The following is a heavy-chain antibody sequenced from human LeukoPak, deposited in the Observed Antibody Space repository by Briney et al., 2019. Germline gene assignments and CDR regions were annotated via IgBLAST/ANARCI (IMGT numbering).Heavy chain of an antibody. Sequence: PGGSLRLSCAASGFTFSSYGMSGVRRAPGKGLEWVANIKQDGSEKYYVDSVKGRFTISRDNAKNSLYLQMNSLRAEDTAVYYCARRSSWLDYWGQGTLVTVSS. CDR2: IKQDGSEK. CDR3: ARRSSWLDY. V-gene: IGHV3-7*01. CDR1: GFTFSSYG. J-gene: IGHJ4*02. D-gene: IGHD6-13*01.